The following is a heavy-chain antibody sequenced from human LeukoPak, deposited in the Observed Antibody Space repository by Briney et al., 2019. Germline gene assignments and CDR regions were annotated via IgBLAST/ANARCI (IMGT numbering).Heavy chain of an antibody. V-gene: IGHV3-23*01. J-gene: IGHJ4*02. CDR1: GLTFSDHY. CDR3: AKKVPANWGSYFDY. CDR2: VSGSGDST. D-gene: IGHD7-27*01. Sequence: GGSLRLSCAVSGLTFSDHYMSWVRQAPGKGLEWVSAVSGSGDSTYSTDSVKGRFTISRDNSKNTLYLQMNSLRAEDTAVYYCAKKVPANWGSYFDYWGQGTLVTVSS.